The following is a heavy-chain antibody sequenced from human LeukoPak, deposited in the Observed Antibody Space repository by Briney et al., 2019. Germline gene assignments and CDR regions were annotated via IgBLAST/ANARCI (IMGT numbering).Heavy chain of an antibody. CDR1: GGSISSYY. Sequence: SETLSLTCTVSGGSISSYYWSWIRQPPGKGLEWIGYIYYSGSTNYNPSLKSRVTISVDTSKNQFSLKLSSVTAADTALYYCARERGEDYSSGWYKTNFFDTWGQGTRVTVSS. CDR3: ARERGEDYSSGWYKTNFFDT. CDR2: IYYSGST. V-gene: IGHV4-59*12. D-gene: IGHD6-19*01. J-gene: IGHJ4*02.